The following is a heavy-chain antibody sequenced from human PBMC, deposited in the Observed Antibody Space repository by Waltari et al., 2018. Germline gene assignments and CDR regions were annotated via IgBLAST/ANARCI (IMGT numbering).Heavy chain of an antibody. J-gene: IGHJ6*03. Sequence: QVQLQESGPGLVKPSETLSLTCTVSGGSISSYYWSWIRPPPGKGLEWIGYIYYSGSTNSNPSLKSRVTISVDTSKNQFSLKLSSVTAADTAVYYCARVGTEFYDFWSGYYTHYYMDVWGKGTTVTISS. CDR1: GGSISSYY. D-gene: IGHD3-3*01. CDR3: ARVGTEFYDFWSGYYTHYYMDV. CDR2: IYYSGST. V-gene: IGHV4-59*01.